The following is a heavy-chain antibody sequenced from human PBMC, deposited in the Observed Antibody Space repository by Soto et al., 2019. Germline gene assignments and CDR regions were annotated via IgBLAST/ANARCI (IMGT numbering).Heavy chain of an antibody. D-gene: IGHD2-8*01. CDR1: GGTFSSYV. CDR2: IIPIFGTA. V-gene: IGHV1-69*18. J-gene: IGHJ6*02. CDR3: ASEIGRTRGMDV. Sequence: QVQAVQSGAEVKKPGSSVKVSCKASGGTFSSYVISWVRQAPGQGLEWMGRIIPIFGTADYAQKFQGRVTITADESTSTAYMELSSLRSEDTAVYYCASEIGRTRGMDVWGQGTTITVSS.